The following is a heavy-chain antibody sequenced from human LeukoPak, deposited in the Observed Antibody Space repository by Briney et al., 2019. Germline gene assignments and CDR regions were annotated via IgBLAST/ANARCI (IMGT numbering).Heavy chain of an antibody. CDR2: TYYRSKWYN. D-gene: IGHD3-10*01. Sequence: SQTLSLTCAISGDSVSSNSAAWNWIRQSPSRGLEWLGRTYYRSKWYNDYAVSVKSRITINPDTSKNQFSLQLNSVTPEDTAVYYCARVTGAYYYGSGSYWSWFDPWGQGTLVTVSS. V-gene: IGHV6-1*01. CDR3: ARVTGAYYYGSGSYWSWFDP. CDR1: GDSVSSNSAA. J-gene: IGHJ5*02.